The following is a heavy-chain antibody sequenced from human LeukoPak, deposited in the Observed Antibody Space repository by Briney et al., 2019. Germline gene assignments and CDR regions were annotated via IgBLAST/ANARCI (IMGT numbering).Heavy chain of an antibody. Sequence: SETLSLTCTVSGGSISSYYWSWIRQPLGKGLEWIGYIYYSGSTNYNPSLKSRVTISVDTSKNQFSLKLSSVTAADTAVYYCARAAGYCSSTSCYGWFDPWGQGTLVTVSS. CDR3: ARAAGYCSSTSCYGWFDP. CDR1: GGSISSYY. J-gene: IGHJ5*02. CDR2: IYYSGST. D-gene: IGHD2-2*03. V-gene: IGHV4-59*01.